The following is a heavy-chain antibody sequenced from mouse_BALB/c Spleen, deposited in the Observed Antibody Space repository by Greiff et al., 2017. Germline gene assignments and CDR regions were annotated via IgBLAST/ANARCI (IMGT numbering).Heavy chain of an antibody. CDR1: GYSITSDYA. D-gene: IGHD1-1*02. V-gene: IGHV3-6*02. CDR2: ISYDGSN. Sequence: EVQLQQSGPGLVKPSQSLSLTCTVTGYSITSDYAWNWIRQFPGNKLEWMGYISYDGSNNYNPSLKNRISITRDTSKNQFFLKLNSVTTEDTATYYCAKYGKRAMDYWGQGTSVTVSS. J-gene: IGHJ4*01. CDR3: AKYGKRAMDY.